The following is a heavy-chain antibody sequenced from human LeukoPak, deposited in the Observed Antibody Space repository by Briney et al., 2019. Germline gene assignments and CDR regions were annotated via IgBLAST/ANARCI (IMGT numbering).Heavy chain of an antibody. Sequence: ASVKVSCKASGYTFTSYGISWVRQAPGQGLEWMGWINTNTGNPTYAQGFTGRFVFSLDTSVSTAYLQISSLKAEDTAVYYCARVLGYSSSSAGFDPWGQGTLVTVSS. CDR2: INTNTGNP. V-gene: IGHV7-4-1*02. J-gene: IGHJ5*02. CDR3: ARVLGYSSSSAGFDP. D-gene: IGHD6-6*01. CDR1: GYTFTSYG.